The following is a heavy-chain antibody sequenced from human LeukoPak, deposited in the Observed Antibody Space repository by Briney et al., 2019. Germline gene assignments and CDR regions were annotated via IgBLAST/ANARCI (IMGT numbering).Heavy chain of an antibody. Sequence: PSETLSLTCAVSGFSISSGYYWGWIRQPPGKGLEWIGSIYYSGSTYYNPSIKSRVTISVDTSKNQFSLKLSSVTAADTAVYYCAREGNYYDSSGYYRRFDYWGQGTLVTVSS. CDR3: AREGNYYDSSGYYRRFDY. V-gene: IGHV4-38-2*02. CDR1: GFSISSGYY. CDR2: IYYSGST. D-gene: IGHD3-22*01. J-gene: IGHJ4*02.